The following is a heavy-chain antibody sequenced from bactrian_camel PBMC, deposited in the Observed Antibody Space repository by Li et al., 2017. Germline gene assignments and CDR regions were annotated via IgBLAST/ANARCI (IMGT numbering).Heavy chain of an antibody. J-gene: IGHJ6*01. D-gene: IGHD2*01. CDR1: GFSFDDRD. CDR2: LHNGDTST. V-gene: IGHV3S63*01. Sequence: LVESGGGSVQTGGSLRLSCTASGFSFDDRDMGWYRQAPGNECELVSLHNGDTSTYYANSVTGRFTVSQDNAKTTLYLQMNSLKPEDTAMYYCAAIERYCSGGYCYIEEVSEQGACVGYWGQGTQVTVS. CDR3: AAIERYCSGGYCYIEEVSEQGACVGY.